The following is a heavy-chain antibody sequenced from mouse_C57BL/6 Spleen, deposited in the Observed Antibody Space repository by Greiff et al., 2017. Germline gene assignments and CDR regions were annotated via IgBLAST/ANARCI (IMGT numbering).Heavy chain of an antibody. J-gene: IGHJ1*03. Sequence: VQLQQSGAELVKPGASVKVSCKASGYTFTSYWMHWVKQRPGQGLEWIGRIHPSDSDTNYNQKFKGKATLTVDKSSSTGYMDLSSLTSEDAAVWYCASKRYYYGSSDWYFDVWGTGTTVTVPS. CDR2: IHPSDSDT. CDR1: GYTFTSYW. D-gene: IGHD1-1*01. V-gene: IGHV1-74*01. CDR3: ASKRYYYGSSDWYFDV.